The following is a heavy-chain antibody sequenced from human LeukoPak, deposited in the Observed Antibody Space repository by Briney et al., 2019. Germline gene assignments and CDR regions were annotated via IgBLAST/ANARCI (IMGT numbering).Heavy chain of an antibody. D-gene: IGHD1-14*01. CDR1: GGSISSGSYY. CDR3: ARDVQPYFDY. V-gene: IGHV4-39*07. Sequence: PSETLSLTCTVSGGSISSGSYYWGWIRQPPGKGLEWIGSIYHSGSTYYNPSLKSRVTISVDTSKNQFSLKLSSVTAADTAVYYCARDVQPYFDYWGQGTLVTVSS. CDR2: IYHSGST. J-gene: IGHJ4*02.